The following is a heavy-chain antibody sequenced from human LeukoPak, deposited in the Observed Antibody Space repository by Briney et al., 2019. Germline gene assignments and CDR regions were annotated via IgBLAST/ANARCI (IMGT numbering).Heavy chain of an antibody. Sequence: SETLSLTCTVSGGSISGYYWSWMRQPPGKEREWVGYIYFSGSTNYNPSLKSRVTISVDTSKKQYSLKLSSGTAADTAVYCCARAGYSGYDFGEFDYWGQGTLVTVSS. J-gene: IGHJ4*02. CDR2: IYFSGST. D-gene: IGHD5-12*01. V-gene: IGHV4-59*01. CDR3: ARAGYSGYDFGEFDY. CDR1: GGSISGYY.